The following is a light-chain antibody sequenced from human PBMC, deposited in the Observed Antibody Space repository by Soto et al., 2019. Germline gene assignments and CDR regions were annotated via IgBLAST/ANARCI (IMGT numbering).Light chain of an antibody. V-gene: IGKV3-20*01. CDR1: QRVYSSY. Sequence: EIVLTQSPGTLSLSPVERVTLSCRASQRVYSSYLAWYQQRPGQAPSLLIYGASSRATGIPDRFSGSGSGTDFTLTITRLEPEDFAVYYCQQYGTSRTWTCGQGTKGDIK. CDR3: QQYGTSRTWT. J-gene: IGKJ1*01. CDR2: GAS.